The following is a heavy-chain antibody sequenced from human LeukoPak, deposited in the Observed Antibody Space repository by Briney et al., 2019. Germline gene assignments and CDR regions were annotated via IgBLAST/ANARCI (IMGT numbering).Heavy chain of an antibody. CDR3: TTPPRY. Sequence: PGGSLRLSCTASGFTFSNARMSWVRQAPGKGLEWVGRIKSTIDGGTTDYAAPVKGRFTMSRDDSKNTLYLEMNSPKTEDTAVYYCTTPPRYWGQGTLVTVSS. CDR2: IKSTIDGGTT. V-gene: IGHV3-15*01. CDR1: GFTFSNAR. J-gene: IGHJ4*02.